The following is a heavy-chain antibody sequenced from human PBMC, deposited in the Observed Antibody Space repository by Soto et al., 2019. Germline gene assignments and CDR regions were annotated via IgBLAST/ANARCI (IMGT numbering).Heavy chain of an antibody. CDR1: GYTFTGYY. V-gene: IGHV1-2*04. J-gene: IGHJ6*02. CDR2: INPNSGGT. D-gene: IGHD3-3*01. CDR3: ARGRRDITIFGVAIYGMDV. Sequence: SVKVSCKASGYTFTGYYMHWVRQAPGQGLEWMGWINPNSGGTNYAQKFQGWVTMTRDTSISTAYMELSRLRSDDTAVYYCARGRRDITIFGVAIYGMDVWGQGTTVTVSS.